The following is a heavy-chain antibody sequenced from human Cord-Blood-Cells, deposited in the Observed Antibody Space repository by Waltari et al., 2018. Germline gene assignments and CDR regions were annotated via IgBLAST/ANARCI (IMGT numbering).Heavy chain of an antibody. J-gene: IGHJ4*02. V-gene: IGHV1-2*07. CDR3: ARSQGPEDY. Sequence: QVQLVQSGAEVKKPGASVKVSCKASGYTFTGYYMHWVRQAPEQGLEWVGWINPNIGGTNYAHEFQGRVTRTRDTSISTAYMELSRLRSDDTAVYYCARSQGPEDYWGQGTLVTVSS. CDR1: GYTFTGYY. CDR2: INPNIGGT.